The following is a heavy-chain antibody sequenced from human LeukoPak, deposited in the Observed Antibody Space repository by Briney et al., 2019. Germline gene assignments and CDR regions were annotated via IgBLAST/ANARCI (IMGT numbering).Heavy chain of an antibody. V-gene: IGHV4-59*01. CDR1: SGSISNYY. Sequence: SETLSLTCSVSSGSISNYYWNWIRQPPGKGLEWIGYASYSGSTSYNPSLKSRVTISVDMSKNQFSLKLTSVTAADTAVYYCARRDESAGYYYWFDPWGQGTLVTVSS. CDR2: ASYSGST. CDR3: ARRDESAGYYYWFDP. D-gene: IGHD3-22*01. J-gene: IGHJ5*02.